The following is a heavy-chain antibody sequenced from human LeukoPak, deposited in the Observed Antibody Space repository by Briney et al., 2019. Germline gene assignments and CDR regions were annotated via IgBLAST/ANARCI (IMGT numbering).Heavy chain of an antibody. CDR1: GYTFTNYD. Sequence: ASVKVSCKASGYTFTNYDINWVRQATGQEPEWMGYINPNSGETGYSQKFQGRVTITRDTSISTAYMELRSLRSEDTAVYYCARSYCSSPNCHGDIWGQGTMVTVSS. CDR3: ARSYCSSPNCHGDI. CDR2: INPNSGET. V-gene: IGHV1-8*03. J-gene: IGHJ3*02. D-gene: IGHD2-2*01.